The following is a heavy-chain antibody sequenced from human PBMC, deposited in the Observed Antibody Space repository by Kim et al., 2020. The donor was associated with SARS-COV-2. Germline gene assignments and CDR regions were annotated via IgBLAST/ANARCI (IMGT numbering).Heavy chain of an antibody. CDR2: IDHSGDT. Sequence: SETLSLTCVVYGEFFTDYYWSWIRRPPGEGLEWIGEIDHSGDTNYNPSLKSRVTMSIQTSKRQFSLKVTSVTAADTAVYYCSRGRSLYGSGMVVWDKGSTVIVSS. CDR1: GEFFTDYY. D-gene: IGHD3-10*01. J-gene: IGHJ6*04. CDR3: SRGRSLYGSGMVV. V-gene: IGHV4-34*01.